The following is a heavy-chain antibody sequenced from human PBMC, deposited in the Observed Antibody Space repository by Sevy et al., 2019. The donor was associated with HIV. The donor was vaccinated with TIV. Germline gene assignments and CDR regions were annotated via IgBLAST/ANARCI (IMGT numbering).Heavy chain of an antibody. CDR2: IYYNGHI. D-gene: IGHD1-26*01. CDR1: GGSITSLY. V-gene: IGHV4-59*08. CDR3: AGENAWGRGYS. J-gene: IGHJ4*02. Sequence: SETLSLTCTVSGGSITSLYWNWIRQPPGKGLEWIANIYYNGHINYNPSPKSRVTLSLDTSKNPSPLRLSSVTAADTAMYYCAGENAWGRGYSWGQGTLVTVSS.